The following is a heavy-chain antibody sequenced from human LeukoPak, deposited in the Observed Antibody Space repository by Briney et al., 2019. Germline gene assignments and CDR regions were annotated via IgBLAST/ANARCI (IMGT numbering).Heavy chain of an antibody. D-gene: IGHD5-24*01. CDR2: INPHIGDT. Sequence: ASVKVSCKGSGYIFTAYYMHWVRQAPGQGLEWMGWINPHIGDTKYTQNFQGRVTMTRDTSINTAYMELSGLRSDDTAIYYCARDSGPQGDDNTKGAFDFWGQGTMVTVSS. CDR3: ARDSGPQGDDNTKGAFDF. CDR1: GYIFTAYY. V-gene: IGHV1-2*02. J-gene: IGHJ3*01.